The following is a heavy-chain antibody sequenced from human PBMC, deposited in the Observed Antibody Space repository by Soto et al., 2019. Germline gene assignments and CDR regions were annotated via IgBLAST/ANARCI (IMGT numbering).Heavy chain of an antibody. CDR1: GFTFSSYG. Sequence: GGSLRLSCAASGFTFSSYGMHWVRQAPGKGLEWVAVISYDGSNKYYADSVKGRFTISRDNSKNTLYLQMNSLRAEDTAVYYCAKGRGYYYGMDVWGQGXTVTVYS. CDR3: AKGRGYYYGMDV. J-gene: IGHJ6*02. CDR2: ISYDGSNK. V-gene: IGHV3-30*18.